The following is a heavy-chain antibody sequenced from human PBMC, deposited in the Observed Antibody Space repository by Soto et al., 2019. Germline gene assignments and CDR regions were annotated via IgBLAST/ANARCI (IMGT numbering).Heavy chain of an antibody. D-gene: IGHD3-22*01. Sequence: QVQLVQSGAEVKKPGSSVKVSCKASGGTFSSYAISWVRQAPGQGLEWMGGIIPIFGTANYAQKFQGRVTMTAEESTSAAYMELSSLRSEDTAVYYCARGYYYDSRGYYSNAYYFDYWGQGTLVTVSS. CDR1: GGTFSSYA. CDR3: ARGYYYDSRGYYSNAYYFDY. J-gene: IGHJ4*02. CDR2: IIPIFGTA. V-gene: IGHV1-69*01.